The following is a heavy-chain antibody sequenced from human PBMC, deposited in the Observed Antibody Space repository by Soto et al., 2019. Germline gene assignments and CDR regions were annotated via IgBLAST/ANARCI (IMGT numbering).Heavy chain of an antibody. J-gene: IGHJ6*02. Sequence: GGSLRLSCAASGFTFSSYAMHWVLQAPGKGLEWVAVISYDGSNKYYADSVKGRFTISRDNSKNTLYLQMNSLRAEDTAVYSCARVRDQLLFYYYYGMDVWGQGTTVTSP. D-gene: IGHD2-2*01. CDR2: ISYDGSNK. CDR1: GFTFSSYA. CDR3: ARVRDQLLFYYYYGMDV. V-gene: IGHV3-30-3*01.